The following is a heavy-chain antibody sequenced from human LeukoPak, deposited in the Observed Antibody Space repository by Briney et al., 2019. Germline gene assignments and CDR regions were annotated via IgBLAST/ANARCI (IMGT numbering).Heavy chain of an antibody. V-gene: IGHV3-11*04. CDR2: ISSSGSTI. Sequence: PGGSLRLSCAASGFTFSDYYMSWIRQAPGKGLEGVSYISSSGSTIYYADSVKGRFTISRDNAKNSLYLQMNSLRAEDTAVYYCARERSYDSASFGAFDIWGQGTMVTVSS. CDR1: GFTFSDYY. CDR3: ARERSYDSASFGAFDI. D-gene: IGHD3-22*01. J-gene: IGHJ3*02.